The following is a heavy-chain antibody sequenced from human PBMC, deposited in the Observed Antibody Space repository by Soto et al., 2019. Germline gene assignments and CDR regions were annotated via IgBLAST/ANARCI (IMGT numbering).Heavy chain of an antibody. J-gene: IGHJ5*02. D-gene: IGHD2-15*01. Sequence: ASVKVSCKASGCTFSSYAINWVRQAPGQGLEWMGGINASFGNTKYSQKFQGRVTITRDTSASTAYMELSSLRSEDTAVYYCARDPPRLGYCSGGSCYKWSNWFDPWGQGTLVTVSS. CDR1: GCTFSSYA. V-gene: IGHV1-3*01. CDR2: INASFGNT. CDR3: ARDPPRLGYCSGGSCYKWSNWFDP.